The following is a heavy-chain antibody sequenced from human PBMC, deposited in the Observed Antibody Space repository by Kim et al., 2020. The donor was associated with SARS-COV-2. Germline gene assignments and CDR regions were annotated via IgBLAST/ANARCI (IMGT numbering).Heavy chain of an antibody. V-gene: IGHV3-64D*09. J-gene: IGHJ3*01. CDR3: VKEISYYYDSSGDGNDA. Sequence: GGSLRLSCSASGFTFSSYAMHWVRQAPGKGLVYVSAISSNGGSTSYADSVKGRFTISRDNSNNTLYLQMSSLRAEDTAVYYCVKEISYYYDSSGDGNDA. CDR2: ISSNGGST. CDR1: GFTFSSYA. D-gene: IGHD3-22*01.